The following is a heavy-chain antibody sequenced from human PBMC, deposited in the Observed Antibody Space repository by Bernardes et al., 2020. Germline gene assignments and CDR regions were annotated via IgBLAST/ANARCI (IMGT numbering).Heavy chain of an antibody. V-gene: IGHV4-34*01. J-gene: IGHJ4*02. CDR2: INHSGST. CDR1: GGSFSGYY. Sequence: SETLSLTCAVYGGSFSGYYWSWIRQPPGKGLEWIGEINHSGSTNYNPSLKSRVTISVDTSKNQFSLKLSSVTAADTAVYYCARRTVAAKVEPWGQGTLVTVSS. CDR3: ARRTVAAKVEP. D-gene: IGHD2-15*01.